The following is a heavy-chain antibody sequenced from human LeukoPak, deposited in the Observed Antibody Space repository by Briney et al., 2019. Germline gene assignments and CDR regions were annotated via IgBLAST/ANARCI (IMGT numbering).Heavy chain of an antibody. CDR3: AKVLAYYFDY. J-gene: IGHJ4*02. Sequence: GGSLRLSCGASGFTFSSYAMSWVRQAPGKGLEWVSAVGSGTYYADSVKGRFTISRDNSKNTLYLQMNSLRAEDTAVYYCAKVLAYYFDYWGQGTLVTVSS. V-gene: IGHV3-23*01. CDR2: VGSGT. CDR1: GFTFSSYA.